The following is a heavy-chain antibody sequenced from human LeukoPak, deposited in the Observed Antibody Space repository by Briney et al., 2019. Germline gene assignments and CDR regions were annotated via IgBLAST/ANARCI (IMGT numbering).Heavy chain of an antibody. Sequence: GGSLRLSCAASGFSVSSNYMSWVRQAPGKGLQWVSVIYSGGSTYYADSVKGRFTISRDNSKNTLYLQMNGLGAEGTAVYYCARSAVTGPGWIDPWGQGTLVTVSS. D-gene: IGHD6-19*01. V-gene: IGHV3-53*01. J-gene: IGHJ5*02. CDR2: IYSGGST. CDR3: ARSAVTGPGWIDP. CDR1: GFSVSSNY.